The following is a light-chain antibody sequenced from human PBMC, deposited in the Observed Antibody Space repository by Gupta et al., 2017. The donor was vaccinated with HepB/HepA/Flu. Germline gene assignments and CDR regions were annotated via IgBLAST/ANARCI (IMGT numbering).Light chain of an antibody. CDR1: SSDIGGYNY. CDR3: NSYTSSSTYV. V-gene: IGLV2-14*03. J-gene: IGLJ1*01. CDR2: DVS. Sequence: QSALTQPASVSGSPGQSITISCPGTSSDIGGYNYVSWYQQHPGKAPKVMIYDVSNRPSGVSNRFSGSKSGNTASLTISGLQAEDEADYYCNSYTSSSTYVFGTGTKVTVL.